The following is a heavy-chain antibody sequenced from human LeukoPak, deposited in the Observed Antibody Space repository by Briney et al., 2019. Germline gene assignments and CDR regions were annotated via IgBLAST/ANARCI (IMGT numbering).Heavy chain of an antibody. CDR2: ISYDGSNK. V-gene: IGHV3-30-3*01. Sequence: GRSLRLSCAASGFTFSSYAMHWVRQAPGKGLEWVAVISYDGSNKYYADSVKGRFTISRDNSKNTPYLQMNSLRAEDTAVYYCARDKGGLYGDYDWGRGTLVTVSS. D-gene: IGHD4-17*01. CDR3: ARDKGGLYGDYD. J-gene: IGHJ4*02. CDR1: GFTFSSYA.